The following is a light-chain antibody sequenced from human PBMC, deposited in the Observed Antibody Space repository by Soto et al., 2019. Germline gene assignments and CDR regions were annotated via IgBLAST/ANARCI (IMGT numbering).Light chain of an antibody. CDR2: GAS. V-gene: IGKV3-20*01. CDR1: QSIGKSY. Sequence: ETVLTQSPGTVSLSPGESATLSCRASQSIGKSYLAWFQHKPGQAPRLLIYGASTRATGIPDRFRGSGSGTDFTLTVSRLESEDFAVYYCQQYAESPLTFGEGTKVEIK. CDR3: QQYAESPLT. J-gene: IGKJ4*01.